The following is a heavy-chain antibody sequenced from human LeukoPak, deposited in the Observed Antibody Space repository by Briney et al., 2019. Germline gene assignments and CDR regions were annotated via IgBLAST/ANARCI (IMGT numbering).Heavy chain of an antibody. CDR2: IYTSGST. CDR1: GGSISSYY. CDR3: AREVTMVRGDRDWFDP. V-gene: IGHV4-4*07. D-gene: IGHD3-10*01. J-gene: IGHJ5*02. Sequence: PSETLSLTCTVSGGSISSYYWSWIRQPAGKGLEWIGRIYTSGSTKYNPSLKSRVTMSVDTSKNQFSLKLSSVAAADTAVYYCAREVTMVRGDRDWFDPWGQGTLVTVSS.